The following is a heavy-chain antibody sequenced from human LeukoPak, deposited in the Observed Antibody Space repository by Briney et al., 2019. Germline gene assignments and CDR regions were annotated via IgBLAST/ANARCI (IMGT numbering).Heavy chain of an antibody. V-gene: IGHV5-51*01. D-gene: IGHD2-15*01. CDR3: ARLGGYCSGGSCYVGEDAFDI. CDR1: GYIFASYW. Sequence: GESLKISCKGSGYIFASYWIVWVRQMPGKGLEYMGIIYPADSDTRYSPSFQGQVTISADTSISTAYLQWSSLKASDTALYYCARLGGYCSGGSCYVGEDAFDIWGQGTMITVSS. J-gene: IGHJ3*02. CDR2: IYPADSDT.